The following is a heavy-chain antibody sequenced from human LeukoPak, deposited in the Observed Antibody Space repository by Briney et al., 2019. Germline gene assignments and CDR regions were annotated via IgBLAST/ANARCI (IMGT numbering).Heavy chain of an antibody. V-gene: IGHV4-39*01. D-gene: IGHD6-13*01. Sequence: SETLSLTCTVSGGSISSSSYYWGWIRQPPGKGLEWIGSIYYSGSTYYNPSLKSRVTISVDTPKNQFSLKLSSVTAADTAVYYCARHGWYSSSWYWFDPWGQGTLVTVSS. CDR1: GGSISSSSYY. CDR3: ARHGWYSSSWYWFDP. J-gene: IGHJ5*02. CDR2: IYYSGST.